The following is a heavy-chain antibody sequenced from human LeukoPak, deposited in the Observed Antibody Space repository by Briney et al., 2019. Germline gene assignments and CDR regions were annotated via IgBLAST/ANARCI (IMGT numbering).Heavy chain of an antibody. CDR3: ARDEGGYEFDY. CDR2: ISAYNGNT. J-gene: IGHJ4*02. D-gene: IGHD5-12*01. Sequence: ASVKVSCKASGYTFTDYHIHWVRQAPGQGLEWMGWISAYNGNTNYAQKLQGRVTMTTDTSTSTAYMELRSLRSDDTAVYYCARDEGGYEFDYWGQGTLVTVSS. CDR1: GYTFTDYH. V-gene: IGHV1-18*04.